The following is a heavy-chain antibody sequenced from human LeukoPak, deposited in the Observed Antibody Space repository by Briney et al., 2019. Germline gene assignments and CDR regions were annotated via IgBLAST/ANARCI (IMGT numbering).Heavy chain of an antibody. V-gene: IGHV1-58*01. CDR3: ASDPPYTSSSAW. Sequence: SVTVSCTASGFTFTSTAVQWVRQARGQRLEWIGWILVGSGNTNYAQMFQERVTLTWDVSTSTAYMVLSSLRSEDTAIYYCASDPPYTSSSAWWGQGTLVTVSS. D-gene: IGHD2-2*01. CDR1: GFTFTSTA. J-gene: IGHJ4*02. CDR2: ILVGSGNT.